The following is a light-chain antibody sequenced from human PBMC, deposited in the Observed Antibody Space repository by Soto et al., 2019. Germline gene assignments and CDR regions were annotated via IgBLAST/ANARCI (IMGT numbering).Light chain of an antibody. CDR3: QQYNSYSRT. V-gene: IGKV1-5*01. Sequence: DILMTQSPSTLSASVGDTVAITCRASQTISSWLARYQQKPGKAPKLLIYDASSLEGGVPSRFSGSGSGTEFTLTISSLQPDDFATYYCQQYNSYSRTFGQGTKVDIK. CDR1: QTISSW. CDR2: DAS. J-gene: IGKJ1*01.